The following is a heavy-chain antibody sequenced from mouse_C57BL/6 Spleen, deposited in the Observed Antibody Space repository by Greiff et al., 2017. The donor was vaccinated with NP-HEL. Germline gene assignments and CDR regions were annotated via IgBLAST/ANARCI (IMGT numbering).Heavy chain of an antibody. CDR3: TRKGGRNFDY. V-gene: IGHV1-15*01. CDR2: IDPETGGT. J-gene: IGHJ2*01. D-gene: IGHD1-1*02. CDR1: GYTFTDYE. Sequence: VQLQQSGAELVRPGASVTLSCKASGYTFTDYEMHWVKQTPVHGLEWIGAIDPETGGTAYNQKFKGKAILTADKSSSTAYMELRSLTSEDSADYYCTRKGGRNFDYWGQGTTLTVSS.